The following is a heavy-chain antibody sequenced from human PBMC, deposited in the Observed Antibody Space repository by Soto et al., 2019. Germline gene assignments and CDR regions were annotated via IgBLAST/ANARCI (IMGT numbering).Heavy chain of an antibody. V-gene: IGHV3-30*18. CDR2: ISRDGRGE. D-gene: IGHD3-3*01. CDR1: GFNFANFG. CDR3: AKEENQNYDVGH. J-gene: IGHJ1*01. Sequence: GGSLRLSCVGSGFNFANFGIQWIRQAPGKGLEWVAIISRDGRGEAFADSVKGRFAISKDNSKNTVYLQMTGLRSDDTAVYYCAKEENQNYDVGHWGQGTLVTVS.